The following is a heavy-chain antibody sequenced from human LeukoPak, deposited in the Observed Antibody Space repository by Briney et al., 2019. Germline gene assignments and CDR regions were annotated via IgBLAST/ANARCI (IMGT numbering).Heavy chain of an antibody. CDR1: GFTFSSSW. V-gene: IGHV3-7*01. CDR2: IKEDGSET. CDR3: GRLTPGQRCLFY. D-gene: IGHD6-25*01. Sequence: GGSLRLSCAASGFTFSSSWMSWVRQAPGKGLEWVANIKEDGSETYYVDSVEGRFTISRDNAQNSLYLQMNSLRAEDTAVYYCGRLTPGQRCLFYWGQGTLVTVSS. J-gene: IGHJ4*02.